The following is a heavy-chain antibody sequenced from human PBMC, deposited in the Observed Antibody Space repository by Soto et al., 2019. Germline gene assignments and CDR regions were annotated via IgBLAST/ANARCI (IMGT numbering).Heavy chain of an antibody. CDR2: IYYSGST. D-gene: IGHD2-15*01. CDR1: GGSISTYY. J-gene: IGHJ5*02. CDR3: ASALYCSGGSCSFDP. Sequence: SETLSLTCTVSGGSISTYYWSWIRQPPGKGLEWIGYIYYSGSTNYNPSLKSRVTISVDTSKNQFSLKLSSVTAADTAVYYCASALYCSGGSCSFDPWGQGTLVTVSS. V-gene: IGHV4-59*01.